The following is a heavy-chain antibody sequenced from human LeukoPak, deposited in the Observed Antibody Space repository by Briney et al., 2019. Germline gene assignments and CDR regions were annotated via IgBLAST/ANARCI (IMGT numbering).Heavy chain of an antibody. Sequence: SETLSLTCTVSGGSISSGSYYWSWIRQPAGKGLEWIGRIHTRGNTNYNPSLKSRVTISLDTSKNQFSLKLSSVTAADTAMYYCARQSHDYGDYLDYWGQGTLVTVSS. J-gene: IGHJ4*02. V-gene: IGHV4-61*02. CDR2: IHTRGNT. D-gene: IGHD4-17*01. CDR1: GGSISSGSYY. CDR3: ARQSHDYGDYLDY.